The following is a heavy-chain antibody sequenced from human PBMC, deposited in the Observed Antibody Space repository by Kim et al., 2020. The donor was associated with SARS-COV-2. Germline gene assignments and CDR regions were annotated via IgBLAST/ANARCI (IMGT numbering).Heavy chain of an antibody. Sequence: SVKVSCKASGGTFSSYAISWVLQAPGQGLEWMGRIIPILGIANYAQKFQGRVTITADKSTSTAYMELSSLRSEDTAVYYCARDKGRGYSYGPGGMDVWGQGTTVTVSS. CDR1: GGTFSSYA. CDR2: IIPILGIA. D-gene: IGHD5-18*01. J-gene: IGHJ6*02. V-gene: IGHV1-69*04. CDR3: ARDKGRGYSYGPGGMDV.